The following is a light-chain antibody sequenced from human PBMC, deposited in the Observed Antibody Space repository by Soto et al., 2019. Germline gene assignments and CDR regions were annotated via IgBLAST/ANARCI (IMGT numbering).Light chain of an antibody. CDR2: DAS. CDR1: QSVSSY. Sequence: ENVLTQSPATLSLSPGERATLSCRASQSVSSYLAWYQQKPGQAPRLLIYDASNRATGIPARFSGSGSGTDFTLTISTLEPEDFAVYYCQQRDTWPFTFGPGTKVDI. J-gene: IGKJ3*01. V-gene: IGKV3-11*01. CDR3: QQRDTWPFT.